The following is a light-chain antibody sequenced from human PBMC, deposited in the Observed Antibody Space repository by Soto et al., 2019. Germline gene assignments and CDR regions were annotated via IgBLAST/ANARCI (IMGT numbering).Light chain of an antibody. V-gene: IGKV3-15*01. Sequence: EIVMTQSSATLSVSPGERATLSCRASHSVSSDLAWYQQKPGQAPRLLIYGASTRAIGIPARFSGSGSGTEFTLTISSLQSEDFAVYYCQQYNNWPPTFGQGTRLEMK. CDR2: GAS. CDR1: HSVSSD. J-gene: IGKJ5*01. CDR3: QQYNNWPPT.